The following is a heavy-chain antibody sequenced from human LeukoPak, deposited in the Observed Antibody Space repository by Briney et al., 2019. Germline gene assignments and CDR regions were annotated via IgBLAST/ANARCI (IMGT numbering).Heavy chain of an antibody. D-gene: IGHD3-3*01. CDR1: GFTFSSYG. V-gene: IGHV3-30*02. CDR3: AKDLCSGFDY. J-gene: IGHJ4*02. Sequence: GGSLRLSCAASGFTFSSYGMHWVRQAPGKRVEWVAFIWYDGSNKYYADSVKGRFTSSRDNSKNTLYLQMSSLRAEDTAVYYCAKDLCSGFDYWGQGTLVTVSS. CDR2: IWYDGSNK.